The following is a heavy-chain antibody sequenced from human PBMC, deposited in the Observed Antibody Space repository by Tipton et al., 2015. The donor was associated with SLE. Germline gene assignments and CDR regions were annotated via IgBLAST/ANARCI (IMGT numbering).Heavy chain of an antibody. V-gene: IGHV4-59*08. J-gene: IGHJ4*02. D-gene: IGHD2-2*01. Sequence: PGLVKPSETLSLICSVSGGSITNKYWSWIRQPPGKGLEWIGYLNYNGGATYSPSLKSRVTTSVDTSKNQFSLNLNSVTAADTAVYYCARIAIAPAMGEYYFDSWGQGTLVTVSS. CDR2: LNYNGGA. CDR1: GGSITNKY. CDR3: ARIAIAPAMGEYYFDS.